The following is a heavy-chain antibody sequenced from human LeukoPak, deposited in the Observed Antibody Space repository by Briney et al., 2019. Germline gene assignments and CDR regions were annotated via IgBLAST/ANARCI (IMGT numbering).Heavy chain of an antibody. V-gene: IGHV4-39*07. D-gene: IGHD2-15*01. CDR1: GFTFSRYN. J-gene: IGHJ4*02. CDR3: ASDGGL. Sequence: GSLRLSCAASGFTFSRYNMNWVRQAPGKGLEWIGSIYYSGSTYYNPSLKSRVTISVDTSKNQFSLKLSSVTAADTAVYYCASDGGLWGQGTLVTVSS. CDR2: IYYSGST.